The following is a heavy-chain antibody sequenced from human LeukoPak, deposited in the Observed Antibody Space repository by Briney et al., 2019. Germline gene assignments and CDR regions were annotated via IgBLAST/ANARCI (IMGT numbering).Heavy chain of an antibody. V-gene: IGHV3-66*01. CDR3: ARGHDRGYFDL. CDR1: GFTVSGNY. CDR2: FNSGGST. J-gene: IGHJ2*01. D-gene: IGHD1-1*01. Sequence: PGGSLRLSCAVSGFTVSGNYMSWVRQAPGKGLEWVSVFNSGGSTVYAESVKGRFTFSRDSAKNTLYLQMNSLRGEDTAVYFCARGHDRGYFDLWGRGTLVTVSS.